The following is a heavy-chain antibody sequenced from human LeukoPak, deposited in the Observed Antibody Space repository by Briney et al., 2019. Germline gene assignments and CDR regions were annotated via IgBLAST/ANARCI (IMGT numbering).Heavy chain of an antibody. CDR3: ARSPKGPYGSGSYHFDY. D-gene: IGHD3-10*01. CDR2: IKQDGSEK. Sequence: GGSLRLSCAASGFTFSNYNIYWVRQAPGKGLEWVANIKQDGSEKYYVDSVKGRFTISRDNAKNSLYLQMNSLRAEDTAVYYCARSPKGPYGSGSYHFDYWGQGTLVTVSS. V-gene: IGHV3-7*01. CDR1: GFTFSNYN. J-gene: IGHJ4*02.